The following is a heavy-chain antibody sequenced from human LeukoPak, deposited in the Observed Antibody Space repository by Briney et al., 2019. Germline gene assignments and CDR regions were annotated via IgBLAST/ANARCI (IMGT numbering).Heavy chain of an antibody. V-gene: IGHV4-4*07. J-gene: IGHJ4*02. Sequence: PSETLSLTCTVSNGSISHYYWTWVRQPPGKGLEWIGRIYTSGSTNYNPSLKSRVTMSVDTSKNQFSLKLSSVTAADTAVYYCASQSMELLGPFDYWGQGTLVTVSS. D-gene: IGHD1-26*01. CDR1: NGSISHYY. CDR2: IYTSGST. CDR3: ASQSMELLGPFDY.